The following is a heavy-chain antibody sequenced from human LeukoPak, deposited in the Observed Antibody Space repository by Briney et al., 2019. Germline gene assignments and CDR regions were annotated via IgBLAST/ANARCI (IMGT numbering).Heavy chain of an antibody. Sequence: PSGTLSLTCAVSGGSISSSNWWSWVRQPPGKGLEWIGEIYHSGSTNYNPSLKSRVTISVDTSKNQFSLKLSSVTAADTAVYYCARSTSSAIYYYYYYYMDVWGKGTTVTISS. J-gene: IGHJ6*03. CDR3: ARSTSSAIYYYYYYYMDV. D-gene: IGHD2-2*01. CDR2: IYHSGST. V-gene: IGHV4-4*02. CDR1: GGSISSSNW.